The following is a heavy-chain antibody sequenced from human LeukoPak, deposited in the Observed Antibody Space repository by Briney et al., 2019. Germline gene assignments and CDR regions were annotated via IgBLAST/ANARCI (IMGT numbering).Heavy chain of an antibody. CDR2: IYYSGST. CDR1: GGSISSSSYY. Sequence: TSETLSLTCTVSGGSISSSSYYWGWIRQPPGKGLEWIGSIYYSGSTYYNPSLKSRVTISVDTSKNQFSLKLSSVTAADTAVYYCARLNRYFGDYWGQGTLVTVSS. CDR3: ARLNRYFGDY. V-gene: IGHV4-39*01. D-gene: IGHD1-1*01. J-gene: IGHJ4*02.